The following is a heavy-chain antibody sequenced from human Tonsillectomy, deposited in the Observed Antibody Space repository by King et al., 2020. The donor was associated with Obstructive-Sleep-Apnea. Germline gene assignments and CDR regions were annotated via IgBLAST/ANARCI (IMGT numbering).Heavy chain of an antibody. CDR3: ARGDSLVRGVYGS. V-gene: IGHV1-8*01. CDR2: MNPNSGNT. J-gene: IGHJ5*02. D-gene: IGHD3-10*01. CDR1: GYTFTLYD. Sequence: VQLVESGAEVKKPGASVKVSCNASGYTFTLYDINWGRQATGQGLEWMGWMNPNSGNTGYAQKFQGRVTTTSNTSLSTAYMELSSLKSKDTAVYYCARGDSLVRGVYGSWGQGTLVAVSS.